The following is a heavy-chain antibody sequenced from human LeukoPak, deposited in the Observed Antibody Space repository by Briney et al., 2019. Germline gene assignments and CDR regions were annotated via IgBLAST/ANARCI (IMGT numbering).Heavy chain of an antibody. CDR2: IYYSGST. CDR3: ARAPSGDYGRD. CDR1: GGSICSGGYY. D-gene: IGHD4-17*01. V-gene: IGHV4-31*03. J-gene: IGHJ4*02. Sequence: SETLSLTCTVSGGSICSGGYYWSWIRQHPGKGLEWIGYIYYSGSTYYNPSLKSRVTISVDTSKNQFSLKLSSVTAADTAVYYCARAPSGDYGRDWGQGTLVTVSS.